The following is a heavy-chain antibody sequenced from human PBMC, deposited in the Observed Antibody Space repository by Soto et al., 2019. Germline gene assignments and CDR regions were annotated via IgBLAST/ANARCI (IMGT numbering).Heavy chain of an antibody. J-gene: IGHJ5*01. CDR2: IDNGGTT. CDR1: GFSFSIHD. CDR3: AKERVGGHHWFDP. D-gene: IGHD6-19*01. V-gene: IGHV3-23*01. Sequence: QLLESGGDMVQPGGSLRLSCAVSGFSFSIHDMTWVRQAPGKGLEWVSTIDNGGTTFYADSVKGRFTISRDNSKNTLYLQMTGLKVEDTAVYYCAKERVGGHHWFDPWGQGALVTVSS.